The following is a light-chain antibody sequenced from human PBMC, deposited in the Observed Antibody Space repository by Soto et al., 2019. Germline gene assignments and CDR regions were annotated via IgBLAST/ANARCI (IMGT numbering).Light chain of an antibody. CDR1: QNIHTN. CDR3: QQSYSSWT. Sequence: EIVMTQSPATLTVSPGERATIYCRAGQNIHTNLAWYQQKPGPAPRILFYGASTGATGLPARFSGSGSGTDFTLTISSLQPEDFATFYCQQSYSSWTLGQGTKVDIK. CDR2: GAS. V-gene: IGKV3-15*01. J-gene: IGKJ1*01.